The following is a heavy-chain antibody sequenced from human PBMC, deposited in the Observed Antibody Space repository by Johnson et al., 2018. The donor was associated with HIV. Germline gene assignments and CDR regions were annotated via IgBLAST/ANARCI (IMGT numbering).Heavy chain of an antibody. D-gene: IGHD3-10*01. Sequence: VQLVESGGGLVKPGGSLRLSCAASGFTFSDYYMSWIRQAPGKGLEWVSYISSSGSTIYYADSVKGRFTISRDNSKNTLYLQMTSLRAEDTAVYYCVRGLLWFGELLEAFDIWGQGTMVTVSS. J-gene: IGHJ3*02. V-gene: IGHV3-11*01. CDR1: GFTFSDYY. CDR2: ISSSGSTI. CDR3: VRGLLWFGELLEAFDI.